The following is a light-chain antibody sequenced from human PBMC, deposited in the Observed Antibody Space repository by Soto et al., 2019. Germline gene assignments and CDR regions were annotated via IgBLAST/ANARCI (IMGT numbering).Light chain of an antibody. Sequence: DIQMTQSPSTLSASIGDRVTITCRASESIRTWLAWYQHKPGKAPKFLIYDASSLESGVPSRFSGSGSGTEFTLTISSLQPDDFATYYCQQYNNYPRPFGQGTQVDIX. CDR2: DAS. V-gene: IGKV1-5*01. CDR1: ESIRTW. J-gene: IGKJ1*01. CDR3: QQYNNYPRP.